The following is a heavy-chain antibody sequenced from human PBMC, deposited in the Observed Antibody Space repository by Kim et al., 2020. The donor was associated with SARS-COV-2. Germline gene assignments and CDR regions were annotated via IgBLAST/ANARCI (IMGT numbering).Heavy chain of an antibody. V-gene: IGHV4-59*08. CDR1: GGSISSYY. CDR3: ARNAMTTDSLVCFEP. D-gene: IGHD4-17*01. CDR2: IYYDGSN. Sequence: SETLSLTCTVSGGSISSYYWRWIRQPPGKGLEWIGFIYYDGSNEYNTSLKSRLTTSVKTYKNKTSLQLSSVTAADTTVYYCARNAMTTDSLVCFEPCGQG. J-gene: IGHJ5*02.